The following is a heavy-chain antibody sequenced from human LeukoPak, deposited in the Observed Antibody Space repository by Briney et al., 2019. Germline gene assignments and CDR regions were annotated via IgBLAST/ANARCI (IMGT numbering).Heavy chain of an antibody. Sequence: PSETLSLTCAVSGVSFNDYYWSWVRQTPGRGLEWIGEINHSGYTNDSPSLKSRVTLSIDTSRKQFSLDLRSVTVADTGIYYCTRMTTGHDYWGQGTLVTVSS. V-gene: IGHV4-34*01. CDR3: TRMTTGHDY. CDR1: GVSFNDYY. J-gene: IGHJ4*02. D-gene: IGHD4-17*01. CDR2: INHSGYT.